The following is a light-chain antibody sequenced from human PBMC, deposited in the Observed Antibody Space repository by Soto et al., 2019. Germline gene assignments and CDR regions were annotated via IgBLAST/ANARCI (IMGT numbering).Light chain of an antibody. V-gene: IGKV1-5*01. CDR1: QSSSRR. Sequence: DIQVTQSPSTLSASIGDRVTMTCRISQSSSRRLAWYQQKPGKAPRLLIYDASSLERGVPSRFSGSGSGTEFTLTITSLEPDDFATYYCQQYHSWAFGQGTKVDIK. CDR3: QQYHSWA. CDR2: DAS. J-gene: IGKJ1*01.